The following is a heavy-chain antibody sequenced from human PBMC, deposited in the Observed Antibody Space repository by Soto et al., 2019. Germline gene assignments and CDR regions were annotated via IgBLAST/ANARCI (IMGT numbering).Heavy chain of an antibody. CDR3: ARNFDIAATGTAFDS. Sequence: SETLSLTCSVSGGSISGHYWSWIRLPAGRRLQWVGRIYSSGTTNYNPSLKSRVRMSVYTDRNSFSLRLDSVTAADTAVYYCARNFDIAATGTAFDSWGRGVLVTVSS. D-gene: IGHD6-13*01. CDR1: GGSISGHY. J-gene: IGHJ4*02. CDR2: IYSSGTT. V-gene: IGHV4-4*07.